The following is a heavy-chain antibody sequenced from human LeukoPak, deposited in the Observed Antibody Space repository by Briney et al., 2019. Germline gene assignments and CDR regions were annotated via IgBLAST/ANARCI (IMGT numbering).Heavy chain of an antibody. V-gene: IGHV3-33*01. CDR3: ARDRGYSYAGAFDY. CDR1: GFTFSSYG. CDR2: IWYDGSNK. J-gene: IGHJ4*02. D-gene: IGHD5-18*01. Sequence: PGGSLRLSCAASGFTFSSYGMHWVRQAPGKGREWVAVIWYDGSNKYYADSVKGRFTISRDNSKNTLYLQMNSLRVEDTAVYYCARDRGYSYAGAFDYWGQGTLVTVSS.